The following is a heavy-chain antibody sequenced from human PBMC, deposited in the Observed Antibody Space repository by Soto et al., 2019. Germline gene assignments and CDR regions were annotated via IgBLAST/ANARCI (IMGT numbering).Heavy chain of an antibody. CDR2: FDPEDGET. CDR1: GYTLTELS. Sequence: ASVKVSCKVSGYTLTELSMHWVRQAPGKGLEWMGGFDPEDGETIYAQKFQGRVTMTEDTSTDTAYMELSSLRSEDTAVYYCATRPLPLGYCSGGSCHESNYDAFDIWGQGTMVTVSS. D-gene: IGHD2-15*01. J-gene: IGHJ3*02. CDR3: ATRPLPLGYCSGGSCHESNYDAFDI. V-gene: IGHV1-24*01.